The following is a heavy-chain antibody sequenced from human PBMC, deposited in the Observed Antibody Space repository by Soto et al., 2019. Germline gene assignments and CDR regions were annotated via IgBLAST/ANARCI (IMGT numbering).Heavy chain of an antibody. D-gene: IGHD2-15*01. Sequence: GGSLRLSCAASGFTFSSYAMSWVRQAPGKGLEWVSAISGSGGSTYYADSVKGRFIISRDNSKNTLYLQMNSLRAEDTAVYYCAKEDCSGGSCYSRSYYYDSSGYPPGAFDIWGQGTMVTVSS. CDR2: ISGSGGST. V-gene: IGHV3-23*01. CDR3: AKEDCSGGSCYSRSYYYDSSGYPPGAFDI. CDR1: GFTFSSYA. J-gene: IGHJ3*02.